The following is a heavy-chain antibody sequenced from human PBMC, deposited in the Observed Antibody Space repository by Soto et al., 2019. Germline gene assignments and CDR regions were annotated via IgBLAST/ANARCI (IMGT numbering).Heavy chain of an antibody. CDR2: IYYSGST. D-gene: IGHD4-17*01. CDR3: ARQQTTSNWFDP. CDR1: GGSISSYY. V-gene: IGHV4-59*08. J-gene: IGHJ5*02. Sequence: SETLSLTCTVSGGSISSYYWSWIRQPPGKGLEWIGYIYYSGSTNYNPSLKSRVTISVDTSKNQFSLKLSSVTAADTAVYYCARQQTTSNWFDPWGQGTLVTVS.